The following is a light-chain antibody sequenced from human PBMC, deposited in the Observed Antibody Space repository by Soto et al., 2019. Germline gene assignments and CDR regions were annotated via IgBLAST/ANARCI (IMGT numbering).Light chain of an antibody. V-gene: IGKV4-1*01. CDR1: QSVLYSSNNKNY. Sequence: DIVMTQSPDSLAVSLGERATINCKSSQSVLYSSNNKNYLAWYQQKPGQPPKLLIYWASTRESGVPDRFSGSGSGTDLTLPFRSLQAGDVAVYYCQQYYSTPEYTFGQGTKLEIK. CDR3: QQYYSTPEYT. CDR2: WAS. J-gene: IGKJ2*01.